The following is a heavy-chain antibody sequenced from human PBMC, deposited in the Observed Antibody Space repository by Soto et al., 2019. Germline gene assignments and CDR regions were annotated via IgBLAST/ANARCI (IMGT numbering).Heavy chain of an antibody. CDR1: GFTLSGHW. CDR2: IDIDGRGT. CDR3: ATVFDL. Sequence: EMQLVESGGGLVQPGTSLRLSCAASGFTLSGHWIHWVRQAPGKGLEWVSRIDIDGRGTSYADSVKGWFTISTDNAKNTVYLQMNSLRAEDTAVYYCATVFDLWGQGTLVTVSS. J-gene: IGHJ5*02. V-gene: IGHV3-74*01.